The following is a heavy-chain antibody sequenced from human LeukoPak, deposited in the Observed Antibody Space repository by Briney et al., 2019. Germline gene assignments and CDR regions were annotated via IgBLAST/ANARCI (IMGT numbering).Heavy chain of an antibody. V-gene: IGHV4-30-4*08. CDR3: ARVTCSSTSCTFDY. Sequence: PSETLSLTCTVSGGSISSGDYYWSWIRQPPGEGLEWIGYIYYSGSTYYNPSLKSRVTISVDTSKNQFSLKLSSVTAADTAVYYCARVTCSSTSCTFDYWGQGTLVTVSS. J-gene: IGHJ4*02. CDR2: IYYSGST. D-gene: IGHD2-2*01. CDR1: GGSISSGDYY.